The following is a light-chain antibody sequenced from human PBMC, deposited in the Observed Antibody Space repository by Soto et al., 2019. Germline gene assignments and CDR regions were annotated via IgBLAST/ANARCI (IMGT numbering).Light chain of an antibody. CDR3: QQYDSSPYT. CDR1: QSVSSSY. CDR2: GAS. Sequence: EIVLTQSPGTLSLSPGERVTLSCRASQSVSSSYLAWYQQKPGQAPRLLIYGASSRAPGIPDRFSGSGSGTDFTLTISRLEPEDFAVYYCQQYDSSPYTFGQGTKLEIK. J-gene: IGKJ2*01. V-gene: IGKV3-20*01.